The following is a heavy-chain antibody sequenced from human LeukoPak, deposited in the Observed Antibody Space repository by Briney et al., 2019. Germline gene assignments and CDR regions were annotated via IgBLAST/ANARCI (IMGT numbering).Heavy chain of an antibody. CDR1: SGSISSSSYY. D-gene: IGHD3-22*01. CDR2: IYYSGTT. J-gene: IGHJ5*02. V-gene: IGHV4-39*07. Sequence: SETLSLTCTVSSGSISSSSYYWGWIRQPPGKGLEWIGSIYYSGTTYYNPSLRSRVTISVDTSKNQFSLKLSSVTAADTAVYYCAREDYYDSSGYYYGWFDPWGQGTLVTVSS. CDR3: AREDYYDSSGYYYGWFDP.